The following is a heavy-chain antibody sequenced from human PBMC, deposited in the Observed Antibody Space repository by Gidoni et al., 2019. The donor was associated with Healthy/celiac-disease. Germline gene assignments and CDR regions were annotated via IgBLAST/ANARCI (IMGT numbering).Heavy chain of an antibody. J-gene: IGHJ3*02. V-gene: IGHV1-69*01. CDR3: AREHRASYAFDI. Sequence: QVQLVQPGAEVKKPGSSVKVYCKASGGTFSSSAISWVRQAPGQGREWMGGIIPTFGTANYAQTFQGRVTITADESTSTAYMELSILRSEDTAVYYCAREHRASYAFDIWGQGTMVTVSS. CDR2: IIPTFGTA. CDR1: GGTFSSSA.